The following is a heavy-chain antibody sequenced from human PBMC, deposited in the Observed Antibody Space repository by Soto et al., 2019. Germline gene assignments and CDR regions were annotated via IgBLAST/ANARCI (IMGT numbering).Heavy chain of an antibody. Sequence: TSETLSLTCTVSGGSISSGDYYWSWIRQPPGKGLEWIGYIYYSGSTFYNPSLKSRVTISVDTSKNQFSLQLSSVTAADTAVYYCDKKPVRITIFGVSGMDVGGKGTRVTVSS. CDR3: DKKPVRITIFGVSGMDV. CDR2: IYYSGST. D-gene: IGHD3-3*01. J-gene: IGHJ6*04. V-gene: IGHV4-30-4*01. CDR1: GGSISSGDYY.